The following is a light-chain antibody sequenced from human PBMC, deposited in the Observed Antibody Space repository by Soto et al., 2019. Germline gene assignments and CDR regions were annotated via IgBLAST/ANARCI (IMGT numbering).Light chain of an antibody. CDR2: SND. Sequence: QSVLTQAPSASGTPGQRVTISCSGSSSNIGSNTVTWYQQVPGTAPKLLIYSNDQRPSGVPDRFSGSKSGTSASLAIAGLLSEDDADYYCAAWDDSLNGWVFGGGTKLTVL. V-gene: IGLV1-44*01. J-gene: IGLJ3*02. CDR1: SSNIGSNT. CDR3: AAWDDSLNGWV.